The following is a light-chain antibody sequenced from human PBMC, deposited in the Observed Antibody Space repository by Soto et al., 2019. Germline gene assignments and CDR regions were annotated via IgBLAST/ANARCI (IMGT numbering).Light chain of an antibody. Sequence: GERASRACRASQSVSSSLAWYQQKPGQAPRLLIYDASIRATGIPARFSGSGSGTDSTLPLSSFAAQDFALSYCQEPSTWPGTFAEGTKVDIK. CDR3: QEPSTWPGT. V-gene: IGKV3-11*01. CDR1: QSVSSS. CDR2: DAS. J-gene: IGKJ1*01.